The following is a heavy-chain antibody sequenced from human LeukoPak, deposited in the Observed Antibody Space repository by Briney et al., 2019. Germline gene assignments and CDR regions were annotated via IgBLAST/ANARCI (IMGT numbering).Heavy chain of an antibody. J-gene: IGHJ4*02. Sequence: PGASLRLSCAASGFTFSTYAMTWVRQAPGKGLEWVSGISGSGASTYYADSVKGRFTISRDNSKNTLYLQMNSLRAEDTALYYCAKAIRQNRDLYDYWGQGTLVTVSS. CDR1: GFTFSTYA. CDR2: ISGSGAST. D-gene: IGHD1-14*01. CDR3: AKAIRQNRDLYDY. V-gene: IGHV3-23*01.